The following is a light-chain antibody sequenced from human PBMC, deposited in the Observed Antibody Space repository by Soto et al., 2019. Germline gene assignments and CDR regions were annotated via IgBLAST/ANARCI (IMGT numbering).Light chain of an antibody. Sequence: DIVMTQSPDSLAVSLGERATINCRSSQSGLYSPNNENYLAWYQQKPGQPPKLLVYWASTRESGVPDRFSGSGSESDFTLTINSLQAEDVAVYYCQQNINAPQTFGQGTKVEIK. CDR2: WAS. J-gene: IGKJ1*01. V-gene: IGKV4-1*01. CDR1: QSGLYSPNNENY. CDR3: QQNINAPQT.